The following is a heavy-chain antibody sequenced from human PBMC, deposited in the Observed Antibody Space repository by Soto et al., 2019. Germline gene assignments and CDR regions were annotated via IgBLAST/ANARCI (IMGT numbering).Heavy chain of an antibody. D-gene: IGHD6-13*01. J-gene: IGHJ4*02. CDR3: ARDHSSSWYSGVFGY. Sequence: GGSLRLSCAASGFTFSSYAMHWVRQAPGKGLEWVAVISYDGSNKYYADSVKGRFTISRDNSKNTLYLQMNSLRAEDTAVYYCARDHSSSWYSGVFGYWGQGTLVTVSS. CDR1: GFTFSSYA. CDR2: ISYDGSNK. V-gene: IGHV3-30-3*01.